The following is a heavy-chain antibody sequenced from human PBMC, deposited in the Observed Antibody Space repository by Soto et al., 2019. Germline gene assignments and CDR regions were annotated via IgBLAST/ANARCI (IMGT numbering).Heavy chain of an antibody. CDR1: GFTFSSYG. J-gene: IGHJ4*02. D-gene: IGHD5-18*01. Sequence: QVQLVESGGGVVQPGRSLRLSCAASGFTFSSYGMHWVRQAPGKGLEWVAVIWYDGSNKYYADSVKGRFTISRDNSKNTLYLKMNSLRAEDTAVYYCAREQYSYGFDYWGQGTLVTVSS. V-gene: IGHV3-33*01. CDR3: AREQYSYGFDY. CDR2: IWYDGSNK.